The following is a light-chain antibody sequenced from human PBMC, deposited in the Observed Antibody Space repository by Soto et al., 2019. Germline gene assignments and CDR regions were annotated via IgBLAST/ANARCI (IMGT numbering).Light chain of an antibody. CDR3: SSYTTSSTTVV. CDR2: DVS. Sequence: QSALTQPASVSGSPGQSITISCTGTSSDVGGYNYVSWYQQHPGKAPKLMIYDVSNRPSGVSNRFSGSKSGNTAAPTISGLQAEDEAEDYCSSYTTSSTTVVFGGGTKLTVL. J-gene: IGLJ2*01. CDR1: SSDVGGYNY. V-gene: IGLV2-14*01.